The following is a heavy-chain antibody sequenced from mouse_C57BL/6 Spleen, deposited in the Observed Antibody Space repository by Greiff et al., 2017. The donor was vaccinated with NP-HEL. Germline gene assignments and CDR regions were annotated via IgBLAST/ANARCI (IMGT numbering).Heavy chain of an antibody. CDR2: INPNNGGT. J-gene: IGHJ2*01. CDR3: ARWIAQATACDY. Sequence: EVQLQQSGPELVKPGASVKMSCKASGYTFTDYNMHWVKQSHGKSLEWIGYINPNNGGTSYNQKFKGKATLTVNKSSSTAYMELRSLTSEDSAVYYCARWIAQATACDYWGQGTTLTVSS. V-gene: IGHV1-22*01. D-gene: IGHD3-2*02. CDR1: GYTFTDYN.